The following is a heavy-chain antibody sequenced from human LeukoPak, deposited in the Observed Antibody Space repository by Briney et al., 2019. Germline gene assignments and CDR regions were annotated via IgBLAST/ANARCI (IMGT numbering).Heavy chain of an antibody. Sequence: PGGSLRLSCAASGFTFSSYSMNWVRQAPGKGLEWVSSISSSSYIYYADSVKGRFTISRDNSKNTLYLQMNSLRAEDTAVYYCAKLSGIHWSYWGQGTLVTVSS. CDR3: AKLSGIHWSY. V-gene: IGHV3-21*01. J-gene: IGHJ4*02. D-gene: IGHD3-3*01. CDR1: GFTFSSYS. CDR2: ISSSSYI.